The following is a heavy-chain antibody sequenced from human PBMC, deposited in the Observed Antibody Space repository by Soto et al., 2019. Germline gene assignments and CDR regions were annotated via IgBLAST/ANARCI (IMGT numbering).Heavy chain of an antibody. CDR1: GFTFSSYW. J-gene: IGHJ4*02. V-gene: IGHV3-74*01. CDR2: INSDGRST. Sequence: EVQLVESGGGLVQPGGSLRLSCAASGFTFSSYWMHWVRQAPGKGLVWVSRINSDGRSTSYADSVKGRFTISRDNAKNMLDLQMNSLRAEYTAGYYCVITSLVVAAATREDYWGQGTLVTVSS. CDR3: VITSLVVAAATREDY. D-gene: IGHD2-15*01.